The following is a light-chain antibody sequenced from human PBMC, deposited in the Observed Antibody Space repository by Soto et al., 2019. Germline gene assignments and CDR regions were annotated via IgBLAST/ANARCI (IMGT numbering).Light chain of an antibody. CDR2: GNI. V-gene: IGLV1-40*01. CDR1: NSNIGASYD. CDR3: QTYDTGVSASI. J-gene: IGLJ2*01. Sequence: QSVLTQPPSVSGAPGQRVSISCAGPNSNIGASYDVHWYQLLPGTAPKLLIFGNINRPLGVPDRCSGSKSGTSACLAITDLQAGDVGDYYCQTYDTGVSASIFRGGTKLTVL.